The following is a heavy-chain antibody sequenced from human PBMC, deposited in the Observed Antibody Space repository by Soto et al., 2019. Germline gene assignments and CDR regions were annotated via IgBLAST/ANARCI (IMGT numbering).Heavy chain of an antibody. Sequence: EVQLVESGGGLVQPGGSLRLSCAASGFTFSTYWMSWVRQAPGKGLEWVANIKQDGSEKYYVDSVKGRYTTSRENAKKSLSLQMSSLRGDDTAVYYCARDGTPSTLYGMDVWGPGKTVTVSS. CDR1: GFTFSTYW. V-gene: IGHV3-7*03. CDR3: ARDGTPSTLYGMDV. J-gene: IGHJ6*02. CDR2: IKQDGSEK. D-gene: IGHD1-26*01.